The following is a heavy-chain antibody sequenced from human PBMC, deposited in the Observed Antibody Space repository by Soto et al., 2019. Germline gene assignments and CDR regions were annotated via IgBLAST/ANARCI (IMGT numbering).Heavy chain of an antibody. CDR3: ARDDIVVVPAASRPDYYYYYGMDV. V-gene: IGHV1-3*01. D-gene: IGHD2-2*01. Sequence: ASVKVSCKASGYTFTSYAMHWVRQAPGQRLEWMGWINAGNGNTKYSQKFQGRVTITRDTSASTAYMELSSLRSEDTAVYYCARDDIVVVPAASRPDYYYYYGMDVWGQGTTVTVSS. CDR2: INAGNGNT. J-gene: IGHJ6*02. CDR1: GYTFTSYA.